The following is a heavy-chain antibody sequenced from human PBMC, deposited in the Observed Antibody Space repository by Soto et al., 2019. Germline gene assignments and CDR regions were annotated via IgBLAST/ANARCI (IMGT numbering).Heavy chain of an antibody. J-gene: IGHJ4*02. CDR3: VRDHYKYYDSSGYYRSPAY. CDR1: GFAFSMYW. V-gene: IGHV3-74*01. D-gene: IGHD3-22*01. CDR2: ISDDGSIT. Sequence: GGSLRLSCEAPGFAFSMYWMHWVRQAPGKGLVWVARISDDGSITNYADSVKGRFTISRDNSRNTLFLQMNSLRAEDTAVYYCVRDHYKYYDSSGYYRSPAYWGQGTLVTVSS.